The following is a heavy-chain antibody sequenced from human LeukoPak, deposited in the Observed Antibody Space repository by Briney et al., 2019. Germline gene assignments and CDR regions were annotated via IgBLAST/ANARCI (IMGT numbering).Heavy chain of an antibody. Sequence: GGSLRLSCAASGFTFSSYWMSWVRQAPGKGLEWVANIKQDGSEKYYVDSVKGRFTISRDNAKNSLYLQMNSLRAEDTAVYYCARPVVTAPRGRWHMDVWGKGTTVTVSS. CDR3: ARPVVTAPRGRWHMDV. V-gene: IGHV3-7*01. D-gene: IGHD2-21*02. CDR1: GFTFSSYW. J-gene: IGHJ6*03. CDR2: IKQDGSEK.